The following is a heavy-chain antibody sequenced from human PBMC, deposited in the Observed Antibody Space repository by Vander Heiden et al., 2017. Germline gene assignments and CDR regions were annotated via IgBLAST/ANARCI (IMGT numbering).Heavy chain of an antibody. CDR3: AKGDGSGSSALCDY. D-gene: IGHD3-10*01. J-gene: IGHJ4*02. Sequence: VQLVESGGGVVQPGRSLRLSCAASGFTFSSYGMHWVRQAPGKGLEWVAVISYDGSNKYYADSVKGRFTISRDNSKNTLYLQMNSLRAEDTAVYYCAKGDGSGSSALCDYWGQGTLVTVSS. CDR2: ISYDGSNK. V-gene: IGHV3-30*18. CDR1: GFTFSSYG.